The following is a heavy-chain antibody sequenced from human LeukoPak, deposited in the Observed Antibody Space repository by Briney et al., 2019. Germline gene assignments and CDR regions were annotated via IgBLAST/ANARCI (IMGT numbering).Heavy chain of an antibody. CDR3: AQGGGYRTNGICYRRNYNYYMDV. CDR1: GFTFSDYG. V-gene: IGHV3-30*02. Sequence: GGSLRLSCAASGFTFSDYGMHWVRQAPGKGLEWVAFVRYDGSNEYYADSVKGRFTISRDNSKNTLSLQMNSLRAEDTAVYYCAQGGGYRTNGICYRRNYNYYMDVWGKGTTVTVSS. CDR2: VRYDGSNE. D-gene: IGHD2-8*01. J-gene: IGHJ6*03.